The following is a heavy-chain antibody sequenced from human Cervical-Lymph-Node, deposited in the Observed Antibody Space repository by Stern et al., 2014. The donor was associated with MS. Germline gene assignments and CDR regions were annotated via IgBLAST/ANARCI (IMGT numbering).Heavy chain of an antibody. CDR2: IYYSGST. CDR1: GGSISSYY. V-gene: IGHV4-59*01. Sequence: QLQLQESGPGLVKPSETLSLTCTVSGGSISSYYWSWIRQPPGKGLEWIGYIYYSGSTNYNPSLKSRVTISVDTSKNQFSLKLSSVTAADTAVYYCARGWDYYDSSGYYYYYYGMDVWGQGTTVTVSS. CDR3: ARGWDYYDSSGYYYYYYGMDV. J-gene: IGHJ6*02. D-gene: IGHD3-22*01.